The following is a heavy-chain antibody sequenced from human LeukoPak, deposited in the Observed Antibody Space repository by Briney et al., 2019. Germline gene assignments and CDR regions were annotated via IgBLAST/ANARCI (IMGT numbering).Heavy chain of an antibody. CDR2: INHIGST. CDR3: ARGRYYGSGSYRHFDY. D-gene: IGHD3-10*01. Sequence: SETLSLTCAVYGGSFSGYYWSWIRQPPGKGLEWIGEINHIGSTNYNPSLKSRVTISVDTSKNQFSLKLSSVTAADTAVYYCARGRYYGSGSYRHFDYWGQGTLVTVSS. J-gene: IGHJ4*02. CDR1: GGSFSGYY. V-gene: IGHV4-34*01.